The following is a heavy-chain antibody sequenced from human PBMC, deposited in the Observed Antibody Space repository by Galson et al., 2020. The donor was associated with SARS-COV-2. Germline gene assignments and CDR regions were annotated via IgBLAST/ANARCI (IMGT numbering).Heavy chain of an antibody. V-gene: IGHV3-23*01. CDR1: GFNLSTSS. Sequence: CAASGFNLSTSSMTCVRQAPGNEMEWVSGIIATGGSTYYADSVKGRFTISRNNSRNTLSLQMNTLRAENTTVYYCAKGPVRFVERVPAGAWTWDQGTLVTVSS. CDR3: AKGPVRFVERVPAGAWT. CDR2: IIATGGST. J-gene: IGHJ5*02. D-gene: IGHD2-2*01.